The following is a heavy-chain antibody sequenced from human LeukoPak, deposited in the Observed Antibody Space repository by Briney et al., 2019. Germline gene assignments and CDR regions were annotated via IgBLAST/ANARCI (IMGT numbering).Heavy chain of an antibody. CDR2: INHSGST. J-gene: IGHJ4*02. Sequence: PSETLSLTCAVYGGSFSGYYWSWIRQPPGKGLEWIGEINHSGSTNYNPSLKSRVTISVDTSKNQFSLKLSSVTAADTAVYYCARARHGTPYYLDYWGQGTLVTVSS. CDR1: GGSFSGYY. D-gene: IGHD6-13*01. CDR3: ARARHGTPYYLDY. V-gene: IGHV4-34*01.